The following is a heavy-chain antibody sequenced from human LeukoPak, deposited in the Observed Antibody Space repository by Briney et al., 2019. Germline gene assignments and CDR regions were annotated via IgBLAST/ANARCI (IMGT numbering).Heavy chain of an antibody. CDR3: ARQPLDYFDY. V-gene: IGHV4-39*01. J-gene: IGHJ4*02. CDR1: GGSINNYY. CDR2: IYYSGST. Sequence: SETLSLTCTVSGGSINNYYWSWIRQPPGKGLEWIGSIYYSGSTYYNPSLKSRVTISVDTSKNQFSLKLSSVTAADTAVYYCARQPLDYFDYWGQGTLVTVSS.